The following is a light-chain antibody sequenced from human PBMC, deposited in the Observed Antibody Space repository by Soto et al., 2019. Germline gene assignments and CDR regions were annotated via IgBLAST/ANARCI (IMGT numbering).Light chain of an antibody. CDR2: KAS. J-gene: IGKJ1*01. V-gene: IGKV1-5*03. CDR1: QNINSW. CDR3: QQYSMLWT. Sequence: DIQMTQSPSTLSASVGDRVTITCRASQNINSWLAWYQQEPGKAPKLLIYKASSLESGVPSRFSGSGSGTEFTLTISSLQPDDFATYYCQQYSMLWTFGQGTKVDIK.